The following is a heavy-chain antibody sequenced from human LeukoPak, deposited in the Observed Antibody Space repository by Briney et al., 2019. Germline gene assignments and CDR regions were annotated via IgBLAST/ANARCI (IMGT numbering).Heavy chain of an antibody. CDR3: ASTQRTPGIAAAGTA. V-gene: IGHV3-64*01. J-gene: IGHJ4*02. CDR1: GFTFSSYA. CDR2: ISSNGGST. Sequence: GGSLRLSCAASGFTFSSYAMHWVRQAPGKGLEYVSAISSNGGSTYYANSVKGRFTISRDNSKNTLYLQMNSLRAEDTAVYYCASTQRTPGIAAAGTAGGQGTLVTVSS. D-gene: IGHD6-13*01.